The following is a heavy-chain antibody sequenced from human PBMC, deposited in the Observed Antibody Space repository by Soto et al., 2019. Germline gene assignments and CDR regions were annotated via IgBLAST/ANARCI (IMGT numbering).Heavy chain of an antibody. CDR3: ARDRMGGRYFWFDP. D-gene: IGHD1-26*01. Sequence: PGGSLRLSCAASGFTFSSYAMHWVRQAPGKGLEWVAVISYDGSNKYYADSVKGRFTISRDNSKNTLYLQMNSLRAEDTAVYYCARDRMGGRYFWFDPWGQGTLVTVYS. V-gene: IGHV3-30-3*01. CDR2: ISYDGSNK. J-gene: IGHJ5*02. CDR1: GFTFSSYA.